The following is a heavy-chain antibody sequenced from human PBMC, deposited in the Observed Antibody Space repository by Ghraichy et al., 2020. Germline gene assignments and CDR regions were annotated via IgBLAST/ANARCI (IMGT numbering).Heavy chain of an antibody. D-gene: IGHD4-17*01. V-gene: IGHV3-15*07. J-gene: IGHJ6*02. Sequence: GGSLRLSCAASGFTFSNAWMNWVRQAPGKGLEWVGRIKSKTDGGTTDYAAPVKGRFTISRDDSKNTLYLQMNSLKTEDTAVYYCTTDLGAGDYSPYYYYYYGMDVWGQGTTVTVSS. CDR2: IKSKTDGGTT. CDR3: TTDLGAGDYSPYYYYYYGMDV. CDR1: GFTFSNAW.